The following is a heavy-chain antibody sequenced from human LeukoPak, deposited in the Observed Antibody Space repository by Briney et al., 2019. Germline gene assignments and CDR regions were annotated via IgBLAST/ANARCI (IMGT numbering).Heavy chain of an antibody. J-gene: IGHJ6*03. Sequence: GGSLRLSCAASGFSFSSYGMSWVRQAPGKRLEWVSAISGSGGSTYYADSVKGRFTISRDNSKNTLYLQMNSLRAEDTAVYYCAKYSSSWFYYYYMDVWGKGTTVTVSS. CDR3: AKYSSSWFYYYYMDV. D-gene: IGHD6-13*01. CDR1: GFSFSSYG. V-gene: IGHV3-23*01. CDR2: ISGSGGST.